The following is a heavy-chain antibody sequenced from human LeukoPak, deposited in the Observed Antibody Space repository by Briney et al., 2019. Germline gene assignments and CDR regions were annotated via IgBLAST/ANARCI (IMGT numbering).Heavy chain of an antibody. CDR3: AKSRLDHDAFDI. CDR1: GGTFSSYA. CDR2: IIPIFGTA. Sequence: ASVKVSCKASGGTFSSYAISWVRQAPGQGLEWMGGIIPIFGTANYAQKFQGRVTIAADESTSTAYMELSSLRSEDTAVYYCAKSRLDHDAFDIWGQGTMVTVSS. V-gene: IGHV1-69*01. D-gene: IGHD1-1*01. J-gene: IGHJ3*02.